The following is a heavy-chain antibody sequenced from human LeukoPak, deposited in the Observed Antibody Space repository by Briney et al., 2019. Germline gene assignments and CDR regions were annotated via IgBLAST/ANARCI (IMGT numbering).Heavy chain of an antibody. CDR2: ISAYNGNT. Sequence: ASVKVSCKASGYTFTSYGISWVRQAPGQGLEWMGWISAYNGNTNYAQKLQGRVTMTTDTSTSTAYMELRSLRSDDTAVYYCARARGSYYYDSSGYFLDYWGQGTLVTVSS. V-gene: IGHV1-18*01. D-gene: IGHD3-22*01. CDR3: ARARGSYYYDSSGYFLDY. CDR1: GYTFTSYG. J-gene: IGHJ4*02.